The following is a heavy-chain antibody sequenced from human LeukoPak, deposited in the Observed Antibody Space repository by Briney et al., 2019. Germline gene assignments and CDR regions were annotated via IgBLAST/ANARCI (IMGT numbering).Heavy chain of an antibody. J-gene: IGHJ5*02. CDR1: GGTFSSYA. V-gene: IGHV1-69*06. CDR3: SRGLGWIHS. CDR2: IIPIFGTA. Sequence: AASVKVSCKASGGTFSSYAISWVRQAPGQGLEWMGGIIPIFGTANYAQKFQGRVTITADKSTSTAYMELNSLRAEDTAVYYCSRGLGWIHSWGQGTLVTASS. D-gene: IGHD5-18*01.